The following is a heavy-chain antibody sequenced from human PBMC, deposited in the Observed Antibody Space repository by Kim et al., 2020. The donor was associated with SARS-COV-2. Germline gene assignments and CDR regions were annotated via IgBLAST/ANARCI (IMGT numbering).Heavy chain of an antibody. V-gene: IGHV4-31*03. CDR1: GGSISSGGYY. J-gene: IGHJ6*02. CDR2: IYYSGST. D-gene: IGHD2-15*01. Sequence: SETLSLTCTVSGGSISSGGYYWSWIRQHPGKGLEWIGYIYYSGSTYYNPSLKSRVTISVDTSKNQFSLKLSSVTAADTAVYYCARARRDNYYYYGMDFWGQGTTVTVSS. CDR3: ARARRDNYYYYGMDF.